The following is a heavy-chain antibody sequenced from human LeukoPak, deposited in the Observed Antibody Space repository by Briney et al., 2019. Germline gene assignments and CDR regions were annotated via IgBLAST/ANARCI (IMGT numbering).Heavy chain of an antibody. J-gene: IGHJ4*02. D-gene: IGHD6-13*01. V-gene: IGHV1-8*01. Sequence: ASVKVSCKASGYTFTNYDINWVRQATGQGLEWMGWMNPKSGTTDYAQKFRGRVTMSSDTSINTAYMELSSLTSEDTAVYYCARVPYSSSWSYFDYWGQGTLVTVSS. CDR2: MNPKSGTT. CDR1: GYTFTNYD. CDR3: ARVPYSSSWSYFDY.